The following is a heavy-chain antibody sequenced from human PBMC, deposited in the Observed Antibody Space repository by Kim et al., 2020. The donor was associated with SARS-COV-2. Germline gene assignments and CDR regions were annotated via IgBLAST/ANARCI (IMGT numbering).Heavy chain of an antibody. CDR1: GGSISSSSYY. V-gene: IGHV4-39*01. CDR2: IYYSGST. Sequence: SETLSLTCTVSGGSISSSSYYWGWIRQPPGKGLEWIGSIYYSGSTYYNPSLKSRVTISVDTSKNQFSLKLSSVTAADTAVYYCARHSGYSSSSRGGGGFDYWGQGTLVTVSS. D-gene: IGHD6-6*01. J-gene: IGHJ4*02. CDR3: ARHSGYSSSSRGGGGFDY.